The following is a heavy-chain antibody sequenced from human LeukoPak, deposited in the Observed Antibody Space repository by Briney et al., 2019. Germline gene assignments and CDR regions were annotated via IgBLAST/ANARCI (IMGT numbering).Heavy chain of an antibody. CDR1: GYTFTDYF. D-gene: IGHD2-15*01. CDR3: ARAPVVVVVDTPHYYYGMDV. J-gene: IGHJ6*02. Sequence: ASVKVSCKASGYTFTDYFMHWVRQAPGQVLEWMGWINPNSGVTYYVQKFQGRVAMTRDTSISTAYMELSRLRSDDTAVYYCARAPVVVVVDTPHYYYGMDVWGQGTTVTVSS. V-gene: IGHV1-2*02. CDR2: INPNSGVT.